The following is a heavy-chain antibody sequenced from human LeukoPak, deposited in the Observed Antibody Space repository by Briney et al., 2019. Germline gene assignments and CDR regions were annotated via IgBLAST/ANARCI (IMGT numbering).Heavy chain of an antibody. Sequence: PGGSLRLSCAASGFTFSSYAMHWVRQAPGKGLEWVAVISYDGSNKYYADSVRGRFTISRDNSKNTLYLQMNSLRAEDTAVYYCARAGYSYGRFVFDGFDPWGQGTLVTVSS. J-gene: IGHJ5*02. CDR1: GFTFSSYA. V-gene: IGHV3-30-3*01. D-gene: IGHD5-18*01. CDR2: ISYDGSNK. CDR3: ARAGYSYGRFVFDGFDP.